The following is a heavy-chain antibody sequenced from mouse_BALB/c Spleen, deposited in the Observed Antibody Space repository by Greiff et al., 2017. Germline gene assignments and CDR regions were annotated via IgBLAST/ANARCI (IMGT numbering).Heavy chain of an antibody. D-gene: IGHD2-2*01. Sequence: VQLQQPGAELVKPGASVKLSCKASGYTFTSYYMYWVKQRPGQGLEWIGGINPSNGGTNFKEKFKSKATLTVDKSSSTAYMQLSSLTSEDSAVYYCTRGSYYGYDFDYWGQGTTLTVSS. CDR2: INPSNGGT. V-gene: IGHV1S81*02. J-gene: IGHJ2*01. CDR1: GYTFTSYY. CDR3: TRGSYYGYDFDY.